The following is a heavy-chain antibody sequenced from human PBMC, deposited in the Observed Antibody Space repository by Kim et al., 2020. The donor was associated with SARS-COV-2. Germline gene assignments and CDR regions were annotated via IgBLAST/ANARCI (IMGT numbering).Heavy chain of an antibody. D-gene: IGHD3-22*01. CDR3: AREDYYDSSGYNP. Sequence: YPQKFQGRVTMTRNTSISTAYRELSSLRSEDTAVYYCAREDYYDSSGYNPWGQGTLVTVSS. J-gene: IGHJ5*02. V-gene: IGHV1-8*01.